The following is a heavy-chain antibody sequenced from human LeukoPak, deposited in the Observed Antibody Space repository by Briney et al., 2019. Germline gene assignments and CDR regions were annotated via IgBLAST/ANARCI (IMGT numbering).Heavy chain of an antibody. D-gene: IGHD4-17*01. CDR1: GFTFSSFW. CDR3: AKDASPTVATAYWYFDL. Sequence: PGGSLRLSCAAPGFTFSSFWMNWVRQAPGRGLEWVANIKEDGSEKYYGDSVKGRFTISRDNSKNTLYLQMNSLRAEDTAVYYCAKDASPTVATAYWYFDLWGRGTLVTVSS. V-gene: IGHV3-7*01. CDR2: IKEDGSEK. J-gene: IGHJ2*01.